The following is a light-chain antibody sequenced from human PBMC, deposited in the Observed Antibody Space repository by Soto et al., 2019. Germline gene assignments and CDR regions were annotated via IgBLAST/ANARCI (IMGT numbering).Light chain of an antibody. CDR1: QSVNSR. CDR2: GAS. CDR3: QQYVTSSPRT. V-gene: IGKV3-20*01. Sequence: EIVLTQSPGTLSLSPGERATLSCRASQSVNSRLAWYQHKPGQAPRLLISGASSRATGIPDRFSGSGSATDFTLTISRLEPEDFALYYCQQYVTSSPRTFGQGTKVEIK. J-gene: IGKJ1*01.